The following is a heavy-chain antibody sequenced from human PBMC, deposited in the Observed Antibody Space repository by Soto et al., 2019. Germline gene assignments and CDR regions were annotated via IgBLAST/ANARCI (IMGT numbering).Heavy chain of an antibody. J-gene: IGHJ4*02. CDR3: ARDLPYCSSTSCQADYFDY. V-gene: IGHV1-18*01. CDR2: ISAYNGNT. Sequence: ASVKVSCKASGYTFTSYGISWVRQAPGQGLEWMGWISAYNGNTNYAQKLQGRVTMTTDISTSTAYMELRSLRSDDTAVYYCARDLPYCSSTSCQADYFDYWGQGTLVTVSS. CDR1: GYTFTSYG. D-gene: IGHD2-2*01.